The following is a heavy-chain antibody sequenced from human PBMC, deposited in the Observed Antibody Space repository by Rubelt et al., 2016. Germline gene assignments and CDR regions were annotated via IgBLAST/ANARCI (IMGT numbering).Heavy chain of an antibody. CDR3: ARDVGGNSVLYYFDY. V-gene: IGHV1-18*01. CDR1: GYTFTSYG. J-gene: IGHJ4*02. CDR2: ISAYNGNT. Sequence: QVQLVQSGAEVKKPGASVKVSCKASGYTFTSYGISWVRQAPGQGLEWMGWISAYNGNTNYAQKLQGRVAITTDTSTRTAYMGLRGLRSDDTAVYYCARDVGGNSVLYYFDYWGQGTLVTVSS. D-gene: IGHD4-23*01.